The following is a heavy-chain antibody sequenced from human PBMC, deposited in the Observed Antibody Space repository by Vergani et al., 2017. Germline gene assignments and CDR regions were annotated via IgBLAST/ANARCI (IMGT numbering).Heavy chain of an antibody. CDR1: GYTFTGYY. V-gene: IGHV1-2*04. Sequence: QVQLVQSGAEVKKPGASVKVSCKASGYTFTGYYMHWVRQAPGQGLEWMGWINPNSGGTNYAQKFQGWVTMTRDTSISTAYMELSRRRSSDTAVYYCSRGFSGRVRGVTYMDYYYYYMDVGGKGTTVTVSS. CDR2: INPNSGGT. CDR3: SRGFSGRVRGVTYMDYYYYYMDV. J-gene: IGHJ6*03. D-gene: IGHD3-10*01.